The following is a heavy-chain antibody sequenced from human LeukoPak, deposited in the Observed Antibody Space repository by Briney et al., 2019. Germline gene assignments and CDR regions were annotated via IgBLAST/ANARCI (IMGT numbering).Heavy chain of an antibody. D-gene: IGHD3-22*01. CDR3: ARASRITMIVVVRPHAFDI. V-gene: IGHV4-34*01. Sequence: SETLSLTCTVSGGSISSYYWSWIRQPPGKGLEWIGEINHSGSTNYNPSLKSRVTISVDTSKNQFSLKLSSVTAADTAVYYCARASRITMIVVVRPHAFDIWGQGTMVTVSS. CDR1: GGSISSYY. J-gene: IGHJ3*02. CDR2: INHSGST.